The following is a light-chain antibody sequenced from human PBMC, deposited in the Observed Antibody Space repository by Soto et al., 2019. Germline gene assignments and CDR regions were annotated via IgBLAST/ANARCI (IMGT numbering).Light chain of an antibody. V-gene: IGKV1-5*01. CDR3: QQYNREYT. CDR1: QSISSW. CDR2: DAS. Sequence: DIQMTQSPSTLSASVGDRVTITCRASQSISSWLAWYQQKPGKAPKLLIYDASSLESGVPSRFSGSGSGTEFTLTISSLQPDDFATDYCQQYNREYTFGQGTKLEIK. J-gene: IGKJ2*01.